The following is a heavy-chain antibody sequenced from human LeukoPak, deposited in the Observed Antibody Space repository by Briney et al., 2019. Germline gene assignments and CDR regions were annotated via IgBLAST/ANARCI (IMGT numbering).Heavy chain of an antibody. V-gene: IGHV4-34*01. CDR2: INHSGST. CDR3: ARGLYGDYAFDY. Sequence: SETLSLTCAVYGGSFSGYYWSWIRQPPGKGLEWIGEINHSGSTNYNPSLKSRVTISVDTSKNQFSLKLSFVTAADTAVYYCARGLYGDYAFDYWGQGTLVTVSS. CDR1: GGSFSGYY. D-gene: IGHD4-17*01. J-gene: IGHJ4*02.